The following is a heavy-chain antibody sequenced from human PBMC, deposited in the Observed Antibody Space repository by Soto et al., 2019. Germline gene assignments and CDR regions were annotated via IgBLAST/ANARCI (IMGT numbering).Heavy chain of an antibody. CDR1: GGSISSGDYY. Sequence: SETLSLTCTVSGGSISSGDYYWSWIRQPPGKGLEWIGYIYYSGSTYYNPSLKSRVTISVDTSKNQFSLKLSSVTAADTAVYYGARAGGAGGSTYYDAASGSIRQFGMDVWGQGNTVTVSS. CDR2: IYYSGST. D-gene: IGHD3-3*01. J-gene: IGHJ6*02. V-gene: IGHV4-30-4*01. CDR3: ARAGGAGGSTYYDAASGSIRQFGMDV.